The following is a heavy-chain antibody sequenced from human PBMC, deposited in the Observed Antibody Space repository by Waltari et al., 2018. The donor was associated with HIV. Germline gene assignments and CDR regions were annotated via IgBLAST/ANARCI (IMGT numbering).Heavy chain of an antibody. Sequence: EVQLVESGGGLVQPGGSLRLSCAASGFTVSSNFMSWVRQAPGKGLEGVSVIYSGVGTYYADSVKGRFTISRDNSKNTLYLQMNSLRVEDTAVYYCARVPRGPYGMDVWGQGTTVTVSS. V-gene: IGHV3-66*01. CDR1: GFTVSSNF. CDR3: ARVPRGPYGMDV. J-gene: IGHJ6*02. CDR2: IYSGVGT.